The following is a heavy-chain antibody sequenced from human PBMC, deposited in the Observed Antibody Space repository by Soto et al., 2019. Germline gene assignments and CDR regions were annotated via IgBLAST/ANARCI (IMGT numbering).Heavy chain of an antibody. CDR3: VQSRCCGDCLEIYSSHAYNGLDV. CDR2: LYWDDDK. D-gene: IGHD2-21*02. CDR1: GLSLRTTGVG. Sequence: QVTLKESGPTLVKPTQTLTLTCTVSGLSLRTTGVGVGWVRQPPGKALEWLALLYWDDDKRYSPSLRSRLTIAKDISEKQVVLTMTNIDTVDTATYYCVQSRCCGDCLEIYSSHAYNGLDVWGQGTTVTVSS. V-gene: IGHV2-5*02. J-gene: IGHJ6*02.